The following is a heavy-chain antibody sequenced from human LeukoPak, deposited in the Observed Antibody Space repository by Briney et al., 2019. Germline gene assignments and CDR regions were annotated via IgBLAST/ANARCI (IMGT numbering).Heavy chain of an antibody. CDR2: ISGSGGST. J-gene: IGHJ4*02. CDR3: AKGNRWELPIAS. V-gene: IGHV3-23*01. D-gene: IGHD1-26*01. CDR1: GFTFSSYG. Sequence: PGESLRLSCAASGFTFSSYGMSWVRQAPGKGLEWVSAISGSGGSTYYADSVKGRFTISRDNSKNTLSLQMNSLRAEDTAVYYCAKGNRWELPIASWGQGTLVTVSS.